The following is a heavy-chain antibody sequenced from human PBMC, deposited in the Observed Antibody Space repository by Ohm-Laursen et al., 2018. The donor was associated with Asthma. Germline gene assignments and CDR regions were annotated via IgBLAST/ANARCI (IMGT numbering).Heavy chain of an antibody. V-gene: IGHV3-21*04. CDR2: ISTASIFI. CDR3: ARGQGSGDISGSDPFDL. J-gene: IGHJ3*01. D-gene: IGHD3-10*01. Sequence: SLRLSCAASGYTFSRYSIHWVRQIPGKGLEWVASISTASIFIYYADSVRGRFTTSRDDSKNTLNLQMSSLRGDDTAVYYCARGQGSGDISGSDPFDLWGQGTTVIVSS. CDR1: GYTFSRYS.